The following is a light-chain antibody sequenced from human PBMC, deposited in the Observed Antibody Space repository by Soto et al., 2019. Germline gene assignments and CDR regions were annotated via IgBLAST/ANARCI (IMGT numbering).Light chain of an antibody. V-gene: IGKV3-20*01. CDR1: QSVRGN. J-gene: IGKJ5*01. CDR3: QQYGSSPPIT. CDR2: GAA. Sequence: EFEMTQPQATLPVSQGERATLSCRASQSVRGNIAWDQQKPGQAPRLLIYGAATRATGVPSRFSGSGSGTDFTLTISILEPEDFAVDDCQQYGSSPPITFGQGTRLEIK.